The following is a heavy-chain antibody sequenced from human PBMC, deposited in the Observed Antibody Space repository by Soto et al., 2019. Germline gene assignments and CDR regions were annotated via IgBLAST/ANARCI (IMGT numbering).Heavy chain of an antibody. CDR3: AREGRNGYCSGGSCNGRNAFDI. CDR1: GFTFSSYS. Sequence: GGSLRLSCAASGFTFSSYSMNWVRQAPGKGLEWVSSISSSSSYIYYADSVKGRFTISRDNAKNSLYLQMNSLRAEDTAVYYCAREGRNGYCSGGSCNGRNAFDIWGQGTMVTVSS. CDR2: ISSSSSYI. V-gene: IGHV3-21*01. D-gene: IGHD2-15*01. J-gene: IGHJ3*02.